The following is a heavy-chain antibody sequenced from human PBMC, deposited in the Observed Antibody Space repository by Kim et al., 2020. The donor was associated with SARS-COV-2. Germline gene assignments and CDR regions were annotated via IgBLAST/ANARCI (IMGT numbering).Heavy chain of an antibody. CDR2: IYHSGST. V-gene: IGHV4-4*02. CDR3: AKGGPVRGGSSSES. D-gene: IGHD2-15*01. Sequence: SETLSLTCAVSGGSISSSNWWTWVRQPPRKGLEWIGEIYHSGSTNYSPSLKSRVTISVDKSKNQFSLRLRSVTAADTAVYYCAKGGPVRGGSSSESWGQGTLVTVSS. J-gene: IGHJ5*02. CDR1: GGSISSSNW.